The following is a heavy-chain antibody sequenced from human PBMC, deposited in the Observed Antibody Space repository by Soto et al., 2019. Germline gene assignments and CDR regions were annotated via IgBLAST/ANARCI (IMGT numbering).Heavy chain of an antibody. Sequence: PSETLSLTCTVSGGCISSGVYYWSWIRHHPGKGLEWIGYIYYSGITYYNPSLKSRVTISVDTSKNQFSLKLSSVTAADTAVYYCARAHHSTVTTLNRSYYYYYGMDVWGQGTKVTVSS. J-gene: IGHJ6*02. CDR1: GGCISSGVYY. CDR3: ARAHHSTVTTLNRSYYYYYGMDV. D-gene: IGHD4-17*01. CDR2: IYYSGIT. V-gene: IGHV4-31*03.